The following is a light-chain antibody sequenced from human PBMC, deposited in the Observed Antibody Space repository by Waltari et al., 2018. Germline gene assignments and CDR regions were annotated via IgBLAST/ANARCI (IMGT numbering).Light chain of an antibody. CDR3: QHYYSLSA. V-gene: IGKV1-5*03. CDR2: KAS. Sequence: DIQMTQSPSTLSASVGDTVTITCRASQNIVIWLAWYQQKPGKAPKLLISKASSLESGVPSRFSGSVSGTEFTLTITSLQPDDFATYYCQHYYSLSAFGQGTKLEIK. CDR1: QNIVIW. J-gene: IGKJ2*01.